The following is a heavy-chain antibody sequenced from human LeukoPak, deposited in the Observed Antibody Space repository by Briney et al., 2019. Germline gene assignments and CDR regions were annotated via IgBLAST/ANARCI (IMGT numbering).Heavy chain of an antibody. CDR2: IYHSGST. CDR3: AITMGATDFDY. CDR1: GYSISSGYY. Sequence: SETLSLTCTVSGYSISSGYYWGWIRQPPGKGLEWIGSIYHSGSTYYNPSPKSRVTISVDTSKNQFSLKLSSVTAADTAVYYCAITMGATDFDYWGQGTLVTVSS. V-gene: IGHV4-38-2*02. D-gene: IGHD1-26*01. J-gene: IGHJ4*02.